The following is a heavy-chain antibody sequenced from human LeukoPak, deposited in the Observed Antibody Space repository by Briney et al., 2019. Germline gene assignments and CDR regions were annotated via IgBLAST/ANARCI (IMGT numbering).Heavy chain of an antibody. CDR2: LHSDGSYT. Sequence: GGSLRLSCAASGFTFSNYGMNWVRQTPGKGLVWVSHLHSDGSYTTYADSVKGRFTISRDNAKNTLYLQMNSLRAEDTAVYYCVRVGSSSYFIDYWGQGTLVTVSS. V-gene: IGHV3-74*01. D-gene: IGHD3-22*01. CDR1: GFTFSNYG. CDR3: VRVGSSSYFIDY. J-gene: IGHJ4*02.